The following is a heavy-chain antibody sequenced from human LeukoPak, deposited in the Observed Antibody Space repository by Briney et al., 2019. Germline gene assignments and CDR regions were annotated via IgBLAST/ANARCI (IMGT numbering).Heavy chain of an antibody. CDR2: ISYDGSNK. D-gene: IGHD3-10*01. CDR1: GFTFSSYA. V-gene: IGHV3-30-3*01. CDR3: ASVYGSGSYYNAFDI. J-gene: IGHJ3*02. Sequence: GGSLRLSCAASGFTFSSYAMHWVRQAPGKGLEWVAVISYDGSNKYYADSVKGRFTISRDNSKNTLYLQMNSLRAEDTAVYYCASVYGSGSYYNAFDIWGQGTMVTASS.